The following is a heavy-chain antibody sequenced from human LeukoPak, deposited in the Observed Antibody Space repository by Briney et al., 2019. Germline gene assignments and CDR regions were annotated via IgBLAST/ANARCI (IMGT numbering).Heavy chain of an antibody. J-gene: IGHJ3*02. D-gene: IGHD6-19*01. V-gene: IGHV1-69*05. CDR2: IIPIFGTA. Sequence: SVKVSCKASGGTFSSYAISWVRQAPGQGLEWMGGIIPIFGTANYAQKFQGRVTITTDESTSTAYMELSSLRSEDTAVYYCASPHSSGYDAFDIWGQGTMVTVSS. CDR3: ASPHSSGYDAFDI. CDR1: GGTFSSYA.